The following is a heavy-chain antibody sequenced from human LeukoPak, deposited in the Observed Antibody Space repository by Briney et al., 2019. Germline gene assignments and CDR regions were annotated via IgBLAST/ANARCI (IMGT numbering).Heavy chain of an antibody. CDR2: IIPIFGTA. V-gene: IGHV1-69*05. D-gene: IGHD2-2*01. CDR3: ARDLPPHCSSTSCYQGDY. CDR1: GGTFSSYA. J-gene: IGHJ4*02. Sequence: SVKVSCKASGGTFSSYAISWVRQAPGQGLEWMGGIIPIFGTANYAQEFQGRVTITTDESTSTAYMELSSLRSEDTAVYYCARDLPPHCSSTSCYQGDYWGQGTLVTVSS.